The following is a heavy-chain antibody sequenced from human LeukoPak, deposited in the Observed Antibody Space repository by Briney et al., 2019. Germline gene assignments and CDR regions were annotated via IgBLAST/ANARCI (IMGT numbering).Heavy chain of an antibody. CDR3: ARGLYYGSGSYFDELYYYYYYGMDV. D-gene: IGHD3-10*01. CDR2: IYYSGST. CDR1: LGSLSRYY. J-gene: IGHJ6*04. V-gene: IGHV4-59*01. Sequence: SETLSLTCTVSLGSLSRYYWSWIRPPPGKGLEWIGYIYYSGSTNYNPSLKSRVTISVDTSKNQFSLKLSSVTAADTAVYYCARGLYYGSGSYFDELYYYYYYGMDVWGKGTTVTVSS.